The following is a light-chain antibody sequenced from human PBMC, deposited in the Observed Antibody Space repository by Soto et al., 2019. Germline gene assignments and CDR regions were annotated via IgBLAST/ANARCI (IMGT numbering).Light chain of an antibody. CDR3: QQYNSYPYT. Sequence: DLQMTQSPSTLSAFVGDRVTITCRATQNINNWLAWYQQKPGKAPRLLIYDVSTLESGGPSGFSGSGSGTEFTLTISSLQPDDSATYYCQQYNSYPYTFGQGTKLEIK. CDR2: DVS. CDR1: QNINNW. V-gene: IGKV1-5*01. J-gene: IGKJ2*01.